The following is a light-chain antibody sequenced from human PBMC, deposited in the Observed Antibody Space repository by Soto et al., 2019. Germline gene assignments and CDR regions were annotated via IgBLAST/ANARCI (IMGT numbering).Light chain of an antibody. CDR2: GTT. CDR3: QKYGSLTSST. CDR1: QSVSSTY. V-gene: IGKV3-20*01. J-gene: IGKJ1*01. Sequence: EIVLTQSAGTLSLYPGERATLSCRASQSVSSTYLAWYQQKPGQAPRLIIYGTTSRATGIPDRFSGSGSGTDFTLTISRLEPEDFAVYYCQKYGSLTSSTFGQGTKVEIK.